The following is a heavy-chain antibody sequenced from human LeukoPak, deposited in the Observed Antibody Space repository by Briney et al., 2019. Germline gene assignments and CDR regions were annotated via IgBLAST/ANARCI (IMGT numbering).Heavy chain of an antibody. V-gene: IGHV4-59*01. CDR2: IYYSGST. J-gene: IGHJ3*02. CDR1: GGSISSYY. Sequence: SETLSLTCTVSGGSISSYYWSWIRQPPGKGLEWIGYIYYSGSTNYNPSLKSRVTISVDTSKNQFSLKLSSVTAADTAVYYCATDTVGPFDIWGQGTMVTVFS. CDR3: ATDTVGPFDI. D-gene: IGHD4-11*01.